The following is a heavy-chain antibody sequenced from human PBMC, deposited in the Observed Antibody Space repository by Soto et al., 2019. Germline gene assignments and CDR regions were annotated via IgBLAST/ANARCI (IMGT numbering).Heavy chain of an antibody. D-gene: IGHD7-27*01. CDR3: ARARTGDFDY. J-gene: IGHJ4*02. CDR2: INPSAGST. V-gene: IGHV1-46*01. Sequence: QVQLVQSGAEVKRPGASVRVSCKASGYTFTSYYMHWVRQAPGQGLEWMGIINPSAGSTSYAQKFQGRVTMTRDTSTSTVYRELSSLRSEDTAVYYCARARTGDFDYWGQGTLVTVSS. CDR1: GYTFTSYY.